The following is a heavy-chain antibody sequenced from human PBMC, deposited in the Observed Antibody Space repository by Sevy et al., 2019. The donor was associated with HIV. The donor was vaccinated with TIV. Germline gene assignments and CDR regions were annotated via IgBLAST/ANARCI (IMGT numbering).Heavy chain of an antibody. CDR1: GFSISTYW. CDR2: IDTEGTTT. J-gene: IGHJ4*02. V-gene: IGHV3-74*01. CDR3: ERDLRSAGNCFDY. Sequence: GGSLRLSCAASGFSISTYWMHWVRQAPGEGLVWVSRIDTEGTTTIYADSVRGRFTISRDNAKNTLYLQMNSLRAEDTAVYYCERDLRSAGNCFDYWGQGTLVTVSS. D-gene: IGHD2-15*01.